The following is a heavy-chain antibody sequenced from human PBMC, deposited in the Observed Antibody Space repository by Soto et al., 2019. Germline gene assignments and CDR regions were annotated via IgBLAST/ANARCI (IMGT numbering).Heavy chain of an antibody. J-gene: IGHJ6*02. V-gene: IGHV3-7*01. CDR3: ARVRYRVAAAGYYYGMDV. CDR1: GFTFSSYW. D-gene: IGHD6-13*01. Sequence: GGSLRLSCAASGFTFSSYWMSWVRQAPGKGLEWVANIKQDGSEKYYVDSVKGRFTISRDNAKNSLYLQMNSLRAEDTAVYYCARVRYRVAAAGYYYGMDVWGQGTTVPSP. CDR2: IKQDGSEK.